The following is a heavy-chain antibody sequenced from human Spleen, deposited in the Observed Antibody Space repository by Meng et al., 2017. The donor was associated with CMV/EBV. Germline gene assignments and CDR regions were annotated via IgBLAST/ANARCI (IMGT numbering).Heavy chain of an antibody. CDR3: ARRPGGVGWFDP. Sequence: LTFAVYGGSFRGSYWSWIRQPPGKGLEWIGEINHSGRTNYNPSLKSRVTISVDTSKNQFSLKLSSVTAADTAVYYCARRPGGVGWFDPWGQGTLVTVSS. V-gene: IGHV4-34*01. CDR1: GGSFRGSY. J-gene: IGHJ5*02. CDR2: INHSGRT. D-gene: IGHD2-2*01.